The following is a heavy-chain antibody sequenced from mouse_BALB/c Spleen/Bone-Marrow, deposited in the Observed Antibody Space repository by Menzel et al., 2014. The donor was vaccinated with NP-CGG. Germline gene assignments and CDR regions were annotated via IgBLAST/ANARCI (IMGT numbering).Heavy chain of an antibody. D-gene: IGHD2-1*01. CDR1: GFDFSGYW. Sequence: EVKLMESGGGLVQPGGSLKLSCAASGFDFSGYWMSWVRQAPGKGLEWIGEINPDSSTINYTPSLRDKFIISRDNAENTLYLQMSKVRSEDTVLYDCARRGGNYLWYAMDYWGQGTSVTVSS. CDR2: INPDSSTI. J-gene: IGHJ4*01. CDR3: ARRGGNYLWYAMDY. V-gene: IGHV4-1*02.